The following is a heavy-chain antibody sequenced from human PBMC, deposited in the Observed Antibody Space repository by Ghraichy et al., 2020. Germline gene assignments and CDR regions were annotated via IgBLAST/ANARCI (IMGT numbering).Heavy chain of an antibody. D-gene: IGHD6-13*01. V-gene: IGHV4-39*01. CDR3: ARRAIGSSWYLNYFDY. J-gene: IGHJ4*02. CDR1: GGSISSSSYY. Sequence: SQTLSLTCTVSGGSISSSSYYWGWIRQPPGKGLEWIGSIYYSGSTYYNPSLKSRVTISVDTSKNQFSLKLSSVTAADTAVYYCARRAIGSSWYLNYFDYWGQGTLVTVSS. CDR2: IYYSGST.